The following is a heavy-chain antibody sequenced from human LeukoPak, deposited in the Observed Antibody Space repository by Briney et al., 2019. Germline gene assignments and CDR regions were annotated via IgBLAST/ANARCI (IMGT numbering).Heavy chain of an antibody. D-gene: IGHD1-26*01. J-gene: IGHJ4*02. V-gene: IGHV3-30*18. CDR2: ISYDGSNK. CDR1: GFTFSSYG. Sequence: GGSLRLSCAASGFTFSSYGMHWVRQAPGKGLEWVAVISYDGSNKYYADSVKGRFTISRDNSKNTLYLQMNSLRAEDTAVYYCAKARGSYYDYWGQGTLVTVSS. CDR3: AKARGSYYDY.